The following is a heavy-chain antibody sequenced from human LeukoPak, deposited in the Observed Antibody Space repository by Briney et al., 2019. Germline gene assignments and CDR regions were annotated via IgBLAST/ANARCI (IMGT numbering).Heavy chain of an antibody. J-gene: IGHJ4*02. CDR2: IYWDDDK. D-gene: IGHD6-13*01. CDR3: AHRPSIAAAGLFDY. Sequence: SGPTLVNPTQTLTLTCTFSGFSLSTSGVGVGWIRQPPGRALEWLALIYWDDDKRYSPSLKSRLTITKDTSKNQVVLTMTNMDPVDTATYHCAHRPSIAAAGLFDYWGQGTLVTVSS. V-gene: IGHV2-5*02. CDR1: GFSLSTSGVG.